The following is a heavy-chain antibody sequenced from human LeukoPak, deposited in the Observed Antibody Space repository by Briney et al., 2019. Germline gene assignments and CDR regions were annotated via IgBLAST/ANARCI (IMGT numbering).Heavy chain of an antibody. CDR2: INSDGSST. CDR3: ARYRSSWSDYYYYGMDV. J-gene: IGHJ6*02. D-gene: IGHD6-13*01. V-gene: IGHV3-74*01. Sequence: QPGGSLRLSCAASGFTFSSYWMHWVRQAPGKGPVWVSRINSDGSSTSYADSVKGRFTISRDNARNTLYLQMNSLRAEDTAVYYCARYRSSWSDYYYYGMDVWGQGTTVTVSS. CDR1: GFTFSSYW.